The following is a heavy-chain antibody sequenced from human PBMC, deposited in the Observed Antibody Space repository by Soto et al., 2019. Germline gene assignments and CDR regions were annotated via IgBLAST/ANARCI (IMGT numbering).Heavy chain of an antibody. CDR1: GGFFSGYY. CDR3: ASALSGIDS. CDR2: INHNGST. Sequence: SETLSLTCAVYGGFFSGYYWSWIRQPPGKGLEWIGEINHNGSTDYNPSLKSRVTISADTSKKQFSLKLTSVTAADTAVYFCASALSGIDSWGQGTLVTVSS. J-gene: IGHJ4*02. V-gene: IGHV4-34*01.